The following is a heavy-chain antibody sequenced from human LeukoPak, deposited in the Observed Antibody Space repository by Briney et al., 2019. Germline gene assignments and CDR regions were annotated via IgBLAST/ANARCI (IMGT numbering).Heavy chain of an antibody. Sequence: PGGSLRLSCTASGFTFSSFAMHWVRQAPGKGLEWVSLITNSGVTTHYADSVKGRFTISRDNSRSTLYLQLNSLRADDTALYYCAKARSYCSSGTCSDHPATLTGMDVWGQGTTVTVSS. CDR1: GFTFSSFA. CDR3: AKARSYCSSGTCSDHPATLTGMDV. J-gene: IGHJ6*02. D-gene: IGHD2-15*01. CDR2: ITNSGVTT. V-gene: IGHV3-23*01.